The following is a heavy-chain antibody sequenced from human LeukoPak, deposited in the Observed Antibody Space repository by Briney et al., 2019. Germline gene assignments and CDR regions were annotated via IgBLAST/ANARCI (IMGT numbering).Heavy chain of an antibody. J-gene: IGHJ4*02. V-gene: IGHV3-21*04. D-gene: IGHD6-19*01. CDR3: AKGSSAYGHPTSPLFDF. CDR1: GFTFSSYS. CDR2: ISSSSSYI. Sequence: GGSLRLSCAASGFTFSSYSMNWVRQAPGKGLEWVSSISSSSSYIYYADSVKGRFTISRDNAKNSLYLQMNSLRAEDTAVYYCAKGSSAYGHPTSPLFDFWGQGTLVTVSS.